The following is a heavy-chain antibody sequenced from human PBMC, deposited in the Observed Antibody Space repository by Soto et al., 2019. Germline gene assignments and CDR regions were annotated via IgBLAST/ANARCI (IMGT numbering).Heavy chain of an antibody. CDR2: IYYSGST. CDR3: ARGRIQLWYPFDY. D-gene: IGHD5-18*01. Sequence: SETLSLTCTVSGGSFSPNYWSWIRQPPGKGLEWIGYIYYSGSTNYNPSIKSRVTISVDTSKNQFSPKLSSVTAADTAVYYCARGRIQLWYPFDYWGQGTLVPVSS. J-gene: IGHJ4*02. CDR1: GGSFSPNY. V-gene: IGHV4-59*01.